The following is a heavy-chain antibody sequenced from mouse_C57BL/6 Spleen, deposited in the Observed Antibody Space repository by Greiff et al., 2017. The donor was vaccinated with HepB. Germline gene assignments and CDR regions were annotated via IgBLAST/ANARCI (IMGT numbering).Heavy chain of an antibody. Sequence: QVQLKKSGAELVRPGASVTLSCKASGYTFTDYEMHWVKQTPVHGLEWIGAIDPETGGTAYNQKFKGKAILTADKSSSTAYMELRSLTSEDSAVYYCTNYYGSSYGWFAYWGQGTLVTVSA. CDR1: GYTFTDYE. V-gene: IGHV1-15*01. CDR2: IDPETGGT. D-gene: IGHD1-1*01. CDR3: TNYYGSSYGWFAY. J-gene: IGHJ3*01.